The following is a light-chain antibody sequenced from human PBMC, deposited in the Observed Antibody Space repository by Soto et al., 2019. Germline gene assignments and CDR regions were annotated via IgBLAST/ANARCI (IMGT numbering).Light chain of an antibody. CDR2: GAS. CDR1: QSVGGS. J-gene: IGKJ1*01. V-gene: IGKV3-15*01. Sequence: ETVLTQSPGTLSLSPGERATVSCRASQSVGGSSLAWYQQKPGQAPRLLIYGASTRATGIPARFSGSGSGTEFTLTISSLQSEDFAVYYCQQYNNWPPVTFGQGTKV. CDR3: QQYNNWPPVT.